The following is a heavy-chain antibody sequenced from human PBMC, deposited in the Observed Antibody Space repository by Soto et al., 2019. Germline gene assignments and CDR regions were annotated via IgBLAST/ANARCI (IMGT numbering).Heavy chain of an antibody. CDR1: RFTFDNYV. CDR2: ISDSGGST. CDR3: TKWWLDY. V-gene: IGHV3-23*01. J-gene: IGHJ4*02. D-gene: IGHD2-15*01. Sequence: EVYLLDSGGGLVQPGGSLRVSCVASRFTFDNYVMSWVRQAPGKGLEWVSSISDSGGSTYYADSVKGRFTISRDNSKNTLHLQMNSLRAEDTAVYYCTKWWLDYWGQGTLVTVSS.